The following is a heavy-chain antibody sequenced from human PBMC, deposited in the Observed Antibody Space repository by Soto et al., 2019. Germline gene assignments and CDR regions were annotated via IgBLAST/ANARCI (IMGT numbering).Heavy chain of an antibody. J-gene: IGHJ4*02. D-gene: IGHD3-3*01. V-gene: IGHV3-23*01. Sequence: PGGSLRLSCAASGFTFSSYAMSWVRQAPGKGLEWVSAISGSGGSTYYADSVKGRFTISRDNSKNTLYLQMNSLRAEDTAVYYCAQVGTDFLRKYYFDYWGQGTLGTVSS. CDR3: AQVGTDFLRKYYFDY. CDR2: ISGSGGST. CDR1: GFTFSSYA.